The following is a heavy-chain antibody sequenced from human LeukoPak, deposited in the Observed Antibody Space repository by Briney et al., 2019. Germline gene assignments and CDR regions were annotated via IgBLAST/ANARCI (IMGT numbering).Heavy chain of an antibody. J-gene: IGHJ1*01. D-gene: IGHD5-24*01. Sequence: GGSLRLSCVASGFTFSNYAMSWVRQAPGKGLEWVSAISGSGGSTYYADSVKGRFTISRDNSKNTLNLQMSSLRVEDTAVYYCARGDGYNDAEYLQHWGQGTLVTVS. V-gene: IGHV3-23*01. CDR3: ARGDGYNDAEYLQH. CDR1: GFTFSNYA. CDR2: ISGSGGST.